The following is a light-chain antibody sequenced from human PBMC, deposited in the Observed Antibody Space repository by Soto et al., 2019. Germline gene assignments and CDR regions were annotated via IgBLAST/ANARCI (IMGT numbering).Light chain of an antibody. V-gene: IGLV2-8*01. CDR2: EVV. J-gene: IGLJ1*01. Sequence: SFLTQPPSASGSPGQSVPISCTGTKNDVGFYDFVSWYQHHPGKAPRLIIYEVVQRPSGVPDRFSGSKSGNTASLTVSGLQAADEADYFCKSYAGSNTYVFGRGTRSPY. CDR3: KSYAGSNTYV. CDR1: KNDVGFYDF.